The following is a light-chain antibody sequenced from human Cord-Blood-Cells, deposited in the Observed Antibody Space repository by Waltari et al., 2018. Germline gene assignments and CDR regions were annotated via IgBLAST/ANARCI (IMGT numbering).Light chain of an antibody. Sequence: SYELTQPPSVSVSPGQTASITCSGDKLGDKYACWYQQKPGQSPVLVIYQASKRPSGIPERFSGSISGNTATLTISGTQAMDEADYYCQAWDSSTYVFGTGTKVTVL. CDR1: KLGDKY. CDR2: QAS. J-gene: IGLJ1*01. V-gene: IGLV3-1*01. CDR3: QAWDSSTYV.